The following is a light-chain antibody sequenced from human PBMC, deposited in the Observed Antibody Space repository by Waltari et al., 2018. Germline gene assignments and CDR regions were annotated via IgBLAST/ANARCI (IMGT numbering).Light chain of an antibody. J-gene: IGKJ3*01. V-gene: IGKV1-8*01. CDR3: QQYYSYSFT. CDR1: QYIRSY. Sequence: TCRASQYIRSYLALYHQKPGKAPKLLIYAASTLQSGVPSRFSGSGSGTDFTLTISCLQSEDFAPYYCQQYYSYSFTFGPGTKVDIK. CDR2: AAS.